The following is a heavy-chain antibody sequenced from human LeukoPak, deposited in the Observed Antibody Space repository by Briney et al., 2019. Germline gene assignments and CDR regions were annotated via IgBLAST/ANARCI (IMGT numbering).Heavy chain of an antibody. V-gene: IGHV3-49*02. CDR2: KAYGGTP. CDR3: TTGGYYDSSGYPYFDY. J-gene: IGHJ4*02. D-gene: IGHD3-22*01. Sequence: KAYGGTPEYAASVKGRFTISRDDSKSIAYLQMNSLKTEDTAVYYCTTGGYYDSSGYPYFDYWGQGTLVTVSS.